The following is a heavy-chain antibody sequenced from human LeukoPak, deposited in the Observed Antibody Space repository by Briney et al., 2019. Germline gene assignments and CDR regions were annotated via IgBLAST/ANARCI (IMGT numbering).Heavy chain of an antibody. CDR3: ARGWVLTGYYLIDASDI. Sequence: PSETLSLTCTVSGGSISSYYWSWIRQPPGKGLEWIGYIYYSGSTNYNPSLKSRVTISVDTSKNQFSLKLSSVTAADTAVYYCARGWVLTGYYLIDASDIWGQGTMVTVSS. CDR2: IYYSGST. J-gene: IGHJ3*02. V-gene: IGHV4-59*01. CDR1: GGSISSYY. D-gene: IGHD3-9*01.